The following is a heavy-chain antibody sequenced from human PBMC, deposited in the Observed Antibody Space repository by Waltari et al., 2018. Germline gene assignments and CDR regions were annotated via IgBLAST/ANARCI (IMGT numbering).Heavy chain of an antibody. D-gene: IGHD5-18*01. V-gene: IGHV3-21*01. CDR2: ISSSSAYK. J-gene: IGHJ4*02. Sequence: EGQLVESGGGLVKPGGSLRLSCAASGLSFGTYNMNWVRQAPGKGLEWVSYISSSSAYKYYADSVKGRFTISRDNSKNTVYLQMDSLRAEDTAVYYCAKETTYSHGSDYWGQGTLVRVSS. CDR3: AKETTYSHGSDY. CDR1: GLSFGTYN.